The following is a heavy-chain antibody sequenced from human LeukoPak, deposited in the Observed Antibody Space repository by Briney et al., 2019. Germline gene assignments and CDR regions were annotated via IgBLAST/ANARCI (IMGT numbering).Heavy chain of an antibody. Sequence: SETLSLTCTVSGGSISSGGYYRSWIRQPPGKGLKWIGYIYHSGSTYYNPSLKSRVTISVDRSKNQFSLKLSSVTAADTAVYYCAREEGYCSSTSCRTIYSDYWGQGTLVTVSS. CDR1: GGSISSGGYY. J-gene: IGHJ4*02. D-gene: IGHD2-2*01. CDR2: IYHSGST. V-gene: IGHV4-30-2*01. CDR3: AREEGYCSSTSCRTIYSDY.